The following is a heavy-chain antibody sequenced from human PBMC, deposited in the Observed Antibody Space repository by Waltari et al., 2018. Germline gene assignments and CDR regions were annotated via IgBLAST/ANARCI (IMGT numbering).Heavy chain of an antibody. J-gene: IGHJ4*02. CDR1: GYTFTAHY. V-gene: IGHV1-2*02. CDR2: IVPSSGAT. D-gene: IGHD2-15*01. CDR3: ARLGDCSGSSCGS. Sequence: QVQLVQSGAEVKKPGASVKVSCKASGYTFTAHYMRGVRQAPGQGLEWMGWIVPSSGATNYARRFQGRVTMTRDTSLNTAFMELSGLTSDDTAIYYCARLGDCSGSSCGSWGQGTLVTVSS.